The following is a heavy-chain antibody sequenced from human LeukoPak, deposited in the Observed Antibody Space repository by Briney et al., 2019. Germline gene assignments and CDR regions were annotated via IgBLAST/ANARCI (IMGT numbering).Heavy chain of an antibody. CDR1: GYTFTSYD. Sequence: ASVTVSCKASGYTFTSYDINWVRQATGQGLEWMGWMNPNSGNTGYAQKFQGRVTMTRNTSISTAYMELSSLRSEDTAVYYCARATWELLLYYYYYMDVWGKGTTVTVSS. CDR2: MNPNSGNT. V-gene: IGHV1-8*01. CDR3: ARATWELLLYYYYYMDV. J-gene: IGHJ6*03. D-gene: IGHD1-26*01.